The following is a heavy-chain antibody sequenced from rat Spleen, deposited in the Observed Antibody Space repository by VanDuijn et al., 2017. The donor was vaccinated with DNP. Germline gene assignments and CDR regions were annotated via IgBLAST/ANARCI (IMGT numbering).Heavy chain of an antibody. CDR1: GFTFSDYA. Sequence: EVQLVESGGGVVQPGKSLKLSCAASGFTFSDYAMAWVRQSPKKGLEWVATIIYDGSSTYYRDSVKGRFTISRDNAKSTLYLQMDSLRSEDTATYYCARGHTTARYYAMDAWGQGTSVTVSS. CDR2: IIYDGSST. V-gene: IGHV5-17*01. D-gene: IGHD1-6*01. J-gene: IGHJ4*01. CDR3: ARGHTTARYYAMDA.